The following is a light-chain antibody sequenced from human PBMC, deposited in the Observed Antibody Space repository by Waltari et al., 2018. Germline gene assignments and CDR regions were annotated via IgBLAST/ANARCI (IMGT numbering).Light chain of an antibody. J-gene: IGLJ1*01. V-gene: IGLV2-23*02. CDR3: CSFTSSSTYV. CDR1: ISDIGLFTV. CDR2: EVN. Sequence: QSALTQPASVSASPGQSITVSCSGSISDIGLFTVVSWFQQYPGKPPRLIIYEVNKRPPGSSDRFSATQSGNVASLTISGLQADDEADYYCCSFTSSSTYVFGSGTTVTVL.